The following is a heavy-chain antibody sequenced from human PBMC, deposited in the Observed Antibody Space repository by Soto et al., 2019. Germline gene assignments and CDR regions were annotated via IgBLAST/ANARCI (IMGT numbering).Heavy chain of an antibody. CDR3: AIERTGTTSMDV. Sequence: QVQLVQSGAEVKKPGASVKVSCKASGYTFTSYDINWVRQATGQGLEWMAWMNPNRGITGYAQKFQGRVTMTRNTSISTAYMELSSLRSEDTAVYYCAIERTGTTSMDVWGQGTTVTVSS. V-gene: IGHV1-8*01. D-gene: IGHD1-1*01. CDR1: GYTFTSYD. J-gene: IGHJ6*02. CDR2: MNPNRGIT.